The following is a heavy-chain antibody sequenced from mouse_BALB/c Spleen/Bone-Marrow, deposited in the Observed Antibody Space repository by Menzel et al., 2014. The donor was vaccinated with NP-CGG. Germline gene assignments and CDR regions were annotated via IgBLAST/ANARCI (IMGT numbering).Heavy chain of an antibody. D-gene: IGHD3-3*01. CDR3: ARKGPRNAMDY. CDR1: GYTFTTYP. V-gene: IGHV1-47*01. Sequence: QVHVKQSGAELVKPGASVMMSCKAFGYTFTTYPMEWMKQNHGKSLEWIGNFHPFNDDTKYNEKFKGKAKLTVEKSSSTVYLELSRLTSDDSAVYYCARKGPRNAMDYWGRGTSVTVSS. J-gene: IGHJ4*01. CDR2: FHPFNDDT.